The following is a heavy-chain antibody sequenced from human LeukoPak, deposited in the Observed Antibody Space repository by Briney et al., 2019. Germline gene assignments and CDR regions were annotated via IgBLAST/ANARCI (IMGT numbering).Heavy chain of an antibody. V-gene: IGHV5-51*01. CDR3: ARSQGYCSGGSCLQGDWFDP. Sequence: GGSLKISCKGSGYSFTSYWIGWVRQMPGKGLEWMGIIYPGDSDTRYSPSFQGQVTISADKSISTAYLQWSSLKASDTAMYYCARSQGYCSGGSCLQGDWFDPWGQGTLVTVSS. CDR2: IYPGDSDT. D-gene: IGHD2-15*01. CDR1: GYSFTSYW. J-gene: IGHJ5*02.